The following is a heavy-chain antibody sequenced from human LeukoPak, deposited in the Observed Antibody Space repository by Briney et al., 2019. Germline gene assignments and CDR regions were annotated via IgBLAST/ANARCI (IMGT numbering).Heavy chain of an antibody. D-gene: IGHD1-20*01. Sequence: PGGSLRLSCEASGFTFRDYWMHWVRQAPGKGLVWVSRINGDESSRAYADSVKGRFTISRDNARNTLYLQMNSLRVEDTAIYYCARDRAESNWTSHTLFDSWGQGTPVTVSS. CDR2: INGDESSR. V-gene: IGHV3-74*01. J-gene: IGHJ4*02. CDR1: GFTFRDYW. CDR3: ARDRAESNWTSHTLFDS.